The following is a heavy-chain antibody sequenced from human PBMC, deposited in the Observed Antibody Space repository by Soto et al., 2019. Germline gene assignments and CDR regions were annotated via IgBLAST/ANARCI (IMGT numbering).Heavy chain of an antibody. D-gene: IGHD6-19*01. CDR2: TDYSGNT. Sequence: QVQLQESGPGLVRPSETLSLTCTVSSDSISSYYWIWIRQSPGKGLEWIGYTDYSGNTNYNPSLKSRVTISGDTSKNQFSLRLSSVTAADTAVYYCARAVGDPIYYLDYWGQGTLVTVSS. J-gene: IGHJ4*02. CDR1: SDSISSYY. CDR3: ARAVGDPIYYLDY. V-gene: IGHV4-59*08.